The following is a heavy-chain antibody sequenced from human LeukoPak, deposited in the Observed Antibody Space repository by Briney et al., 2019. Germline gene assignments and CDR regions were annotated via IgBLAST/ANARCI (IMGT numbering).Heavy chain of an antibody. CDR2: ISSSGSTI. CDR3: ASAQTYDYYDSSGYAFDI. V-gene: IGHV3-11*04. J-gene: IGHJ3*02. D-gene: IGHD3-22*01. Sequence: GGSLRLPGAASGFTFSNYYMSWIRQAPGKGLEWVSYISSSGSTIYYADSVKGRFTISRDNAKNSLYLQMNSLRAEDTAVYYCASAQTYDYYDSSGYAFDIWGQGTMVTVSS. CDR1: GFTFSNYY.